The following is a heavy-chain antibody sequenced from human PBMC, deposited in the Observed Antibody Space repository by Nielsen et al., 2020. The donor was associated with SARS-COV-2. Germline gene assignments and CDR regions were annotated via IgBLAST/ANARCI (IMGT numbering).Heavy chain of an antibody. V-gene: IGHV4-38-2*02. CDR1: GYSISSGYY. D-gene: IGHD3-22*01. CDR3: AREGADSSGYLDWFDP. Sequence: SETLSLTCTVSGYSISSGYYWGWIRQPPGKGLERIGSIYHSGSTYYNPSLKSRVTISVDTSKNQFSLKLSSVTAADTAVYYCAREGADSSGYLDWFDPWGQGTLVTVSS. J-gene: IGHJ5*02. CDR2: IYHSGST.